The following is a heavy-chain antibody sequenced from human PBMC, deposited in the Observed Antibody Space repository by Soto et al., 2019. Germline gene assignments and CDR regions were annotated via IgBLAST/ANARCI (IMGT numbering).Heavy chain of an antibody. CDR2: ISGSGGST. D-gene: IGHD3-16*01. Sequence: GSLRLSCAASGFTFSSYAMSWVRQAPGKGLEWVSAISGSGGSTYYADSVKGRLTISRDNSKNTLYLQMNSLRAEDTAVYYCARVFSTTPRVLSYYYYMDVWGKGTTVTVSS. J-gene: IGHJ6*03. CDR1: GFTFSSYA. CDR3: ARVFSTTPRVLSYYYYMDV. V-gene: IGHV3-23*01.